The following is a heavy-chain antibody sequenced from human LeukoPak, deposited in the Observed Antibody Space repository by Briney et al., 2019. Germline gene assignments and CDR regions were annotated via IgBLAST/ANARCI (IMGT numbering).Heavy chain of an antibody. CDR2: ISYDGSNK. D-gene: IGHD6-13*01. Sequence: GGSLRLSCAASGFTFSSYGMHWVRQAPGKGLEWVAVISYDGSNKYYADSVKGRFTISRDNSKNTLYLQMNSLRAEDTAVYYCARDPGQQLVQLNYFDYWGQGTLVTVSS. CDR3: ARDPGQQLVQLNYFDY. CDR1: GFTFSSYG. V-gene: IGHV3-30*19. J-gene: IGHJ4*02.